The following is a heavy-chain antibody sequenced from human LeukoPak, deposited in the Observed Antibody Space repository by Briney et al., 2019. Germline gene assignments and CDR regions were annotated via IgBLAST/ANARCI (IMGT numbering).Heavy chain of an antibody. J-gene: IGHJ6*03. CDR3: TKDSGYYYMDV. CDR1: GFTFSSYW. D-gene: IGHD6-13*01. CDR2: IKQDGSEK. V-gene: IGHV3-7*03. Sequence: GGSLRLSCAASGFTFSSYWMSWVRQAPGKGLEWVANIKQDGSEKYYVDSVKGRFTISRDNAKDSLYLQMNSLRPEDTALYYCTKDSGYYYMDVWGKGTTVTVSS.